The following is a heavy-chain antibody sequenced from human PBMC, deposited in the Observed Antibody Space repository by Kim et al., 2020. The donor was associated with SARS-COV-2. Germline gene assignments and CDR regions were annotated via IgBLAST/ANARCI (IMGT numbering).Heavy chain of an antibody. D-gene: IGHD7-27*01. Sequence: ADSVKGRFTISRDNAKNSLYLQMNSLRAEDTAVYYCARALGMDYYYGMDVWGQGTTVTVSS. J-gene: IGHJ6*02. V-gene: IGHV3-21*01. CDR3: ARALGMDYYYGMDV.